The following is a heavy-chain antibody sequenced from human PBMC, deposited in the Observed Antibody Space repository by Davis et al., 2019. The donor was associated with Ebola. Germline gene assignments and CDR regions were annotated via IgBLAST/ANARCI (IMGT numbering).Heavy chain of an antibody. Sequence: PGGSLRLSCTVSGGSVSSGSYYWSWIRQPPGKGLEWIGYIYYSGSTNYNPSLKSRVTISVDTSKNQFSLKLSSVTAADTAVYYCARGYDDFWSGYSGWFDPWGQGTLVTVSS. V-gene: IGHV4-61*01. D-gene: IGHD3-3*01. CDR2: IYYSGST. J-gene: IGHJ5*02. CDR3: ARGYDDFWSGYSGWFDP. CDR1: GGSVSSGSYY.